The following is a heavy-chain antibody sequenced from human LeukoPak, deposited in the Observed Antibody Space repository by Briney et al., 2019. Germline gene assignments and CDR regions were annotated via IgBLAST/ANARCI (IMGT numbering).Heavy chain of an antibody. CDR3: ARGERAGPDY. CDR1: GGSLSSGGYY. Sequence: SETLSLTCTVSGGSLSSGGYYWSWVRQHPGTGLEWIGYIYYSRSTNYNPSLKSRVTISVDTSKNQFSLKLSSVTAADTAVYYCARGERAGPDYWGQGTLVTVSS. D-gene: IGHD1-1*01. V-gene: IGHV4-61*08. CDR2: IYYSRST. J-gene: IGHJ4*02.